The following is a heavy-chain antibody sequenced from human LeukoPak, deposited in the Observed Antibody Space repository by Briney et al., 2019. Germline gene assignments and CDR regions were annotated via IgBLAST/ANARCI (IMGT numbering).Heavy chain of an antibody. D-gene: IGHD3-10*01. Sequence: SETLSLTCTVSGGSINSSSYYWGWIRQPPGKGLEWIGTIYYSGSTYYNPSLKSRVTISVDTSKNQFSLKLSSVTASDTAVYYCARRFAPSRNDAFDIWGQGTMVTVTS. V-gene: IGHV4-39*01. J-gene: IGHJ3*02. CDR2: IYYSGST. CDR3: ARRFAPSRNDAFDI. CDR1: GGSINSSSYY.